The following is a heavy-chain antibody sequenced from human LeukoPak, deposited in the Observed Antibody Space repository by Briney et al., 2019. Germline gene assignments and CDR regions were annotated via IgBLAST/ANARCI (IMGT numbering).Heavy chain of an antibody. D-gene: IGHD1-26*01. Sequence: PSETLSLTCSVSGGSISSYYWSWIRQPPGKGLEWIGYIYYSGSTNYNPSLKSRVTISVDTSKNQFSLKLSSVTAADTAVYYCATKWELPYYYMDVWGKGTTVTVSS. V-gene: IGHV4-59*12. CDR3: ATKWELPYYYMDV. J-gene: IGHJ6*03. CDR2: IYYSGST. CDR1: GGSISSYY.